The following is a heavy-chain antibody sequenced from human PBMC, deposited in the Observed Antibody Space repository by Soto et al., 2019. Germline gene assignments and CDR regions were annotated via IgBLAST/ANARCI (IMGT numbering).Heavy chain of an antibody. J-gene: IGHJ6*02. Sequence: PGGSLRLSCAASGFTFDDYAMHWVRQAPGKGLEWVSGISWNSGSIGYADSVKGRFTISRDNAKNSLYLQMNSLRAEDTALYYCAKDSGGGTKRIYYYYGMDVWGQGTTVTVSS. V-gene: IGHV3-9*01. D-gene: IGHD1-7*01. CDR1: GFTFDDYA. CDR3: AKDSGGGTKRIYYYYGMDV. CDR2: ISWNSGSI.